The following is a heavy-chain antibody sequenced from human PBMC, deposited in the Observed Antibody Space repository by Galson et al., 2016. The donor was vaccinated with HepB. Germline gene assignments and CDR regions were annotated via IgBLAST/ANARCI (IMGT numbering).Heavy chain of an antibody. J-gene: IGHJ6*02. V-gene: IGHV4-59*01. CDR1: GGSIRNYY. CDR3: AREAGRLGGGQIDV. CDR2: IYSSGSP. Sequence: SETLSLTCSVSGGSIRNYYWTWIRQTPGKGLEWIGYIYSSGSPYYNPSLNSRVSISVDRSKDQFSLKVTSVTAADTAVYYCAREAGRLGGGQIDVWGQGTTVTVSS. D-gene: IGHD3-16*01.